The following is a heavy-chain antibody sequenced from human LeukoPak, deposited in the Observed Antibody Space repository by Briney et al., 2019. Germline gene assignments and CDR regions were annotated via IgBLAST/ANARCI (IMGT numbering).Heavy chain of an antibody. V-gene: IGHV1-18*01. D-gene: IGHD2-2*02. J-gene: IGHJ4*02. CDR3: ARLKWEDIVVVSAAISYFDY. CDR2: ISAYNGNI. CDR1: GYTFTSYA. Sequence: EASVKVSCKASGYTFTSYAMHWVRQAPGQGLEWMGWISAYNGNINYAQKLQGRVTMTTDTSTSTAYMELRSLRSDDTAVYYCARLKWEDIVVVSAAISYFDYWGQGTLVTVSS.